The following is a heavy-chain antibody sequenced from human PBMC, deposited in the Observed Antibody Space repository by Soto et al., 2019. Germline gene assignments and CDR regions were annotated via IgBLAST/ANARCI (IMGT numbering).Heavy chain of an antibody. CDR3: ARGGVRGTGEKRNWFDP. D-gene: IGHD7-27*01. J-gene: IGHJ5*02. CDR2: INPNSGGT. CDR1: GYTFTGYY. V-gene: IGHV1-2*04. Sequence: ASVKVSCKASGYTFTGYYMHWVRQAPGQGLEWMGWINPNSGGTNYAQKFQGWVTMTRDTSISTAYMELSRLRSDDTAVYYCARGGVRGTGEKRNWFDPWGQGTLVTVSS.